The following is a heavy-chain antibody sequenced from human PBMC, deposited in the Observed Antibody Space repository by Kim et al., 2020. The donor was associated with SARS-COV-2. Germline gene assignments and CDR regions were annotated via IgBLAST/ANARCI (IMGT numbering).Heavy chain of an antibody. D-gene: IGHD3-9*01. CDR3: ARDFYDILTGDNRFDS. V-gene: IGHV4-59*13. J-gene: IGHJ5*01. CDR1: GGSISSYY. CDR2: IYYSGST. Sequence: SETLSITCTVSGGSISSYYWSWIRQPPGKGLEWIGYIYYSGSTNYNPSLKSRVTISVDTSKNQFSLKLSSVTAADTAVYYCARDFYDILTGDNRFDSWGQRTLVTVSS.